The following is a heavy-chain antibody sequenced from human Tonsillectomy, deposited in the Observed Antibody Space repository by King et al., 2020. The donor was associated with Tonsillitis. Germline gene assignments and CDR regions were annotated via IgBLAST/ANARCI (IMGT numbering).Heavy chain of an antibody. CDR2: ISWNSGSI. J-gene: IGHJ4*02. Sequence: VQLVESGGGLVQPGRSLRLSCAASGFTFDDYAMHWVRQAPGKGLEWVTGISWNSGSIGYADSVKGRFTISRDNAKNSLYLQMNSLRVEDTALYYCAKARTVSSSWYDYWGQGTLGTVSS. D-gene: IGHD6-13*01. V-gene: IGHV3-9*01. CDR3: AKARTVSSSWYDY. CDR1: GFTFDDYA.